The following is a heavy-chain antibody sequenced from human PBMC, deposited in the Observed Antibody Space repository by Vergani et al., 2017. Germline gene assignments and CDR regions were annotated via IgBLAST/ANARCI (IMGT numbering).Heavy chain of an antibody. CDR3: VRHSWFRSCKSVNCSSWDY. J-gene: IGHJ4*02. CDR2: IWDDGSKK. Sequence: QVQLVESGGGVVQTGTSLRLSCAASGFIFKNHGMQWVRQAPGKRLEWVALIWDDGSKKNYGDSMKGRFTISRDNSKDTLYLEMNSLRGEDSAVYYCVRHSWFRSCKSVNCSSWDYWGQGTVVAVSS. D-gene: IGHD2/OR15-2a*01. V-gene: IGHV3-33*01. CDR1: GFIFKNHG.